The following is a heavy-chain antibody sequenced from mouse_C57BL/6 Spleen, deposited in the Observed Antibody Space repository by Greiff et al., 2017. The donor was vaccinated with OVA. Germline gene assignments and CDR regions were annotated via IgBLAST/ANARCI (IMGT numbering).Heavy chain of an antibody. V-gene: IGHV1-82*01. Sequence: VKLQESGPELVKPGASVKISCKASGYAFSSSWMNWVKQRPGKGLEWIGRIYPGDGDTNYNGKFKGKATLTADKSSSTAYMQLSSLTSEDSAVYFCARGYWEGFAYWGQGTLVTVSA. CDR2: IYPGDGDT. CDR3: ARGYWEGFAY. J-gene: IGHJ3*01. CDR1: GYAFSSSW. D-gene: IGHD4-1*01.